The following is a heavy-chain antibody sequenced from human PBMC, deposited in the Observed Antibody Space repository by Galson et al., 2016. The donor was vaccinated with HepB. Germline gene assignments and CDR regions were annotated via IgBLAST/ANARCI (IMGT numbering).Heavy chain of an antibody. Sequence: SLRLSCAASGFTFSGSTMHWVRQASGKGLEWVGRIRNKAYSYATAYAASVKGRLTISRDDSKNTAYLQMNSLRAEDTAVYHCAKAEKWEHDFWGQGTLVTVSS. D-gene: IGHD1/OR15-1a*01. J-gene: IGHJ4*02. CDR3: AKAEKWEHDF. CDR2: IRNKAYSYAT. V-gene: IGHV3-73*01. CDR1: GFTFSGST.